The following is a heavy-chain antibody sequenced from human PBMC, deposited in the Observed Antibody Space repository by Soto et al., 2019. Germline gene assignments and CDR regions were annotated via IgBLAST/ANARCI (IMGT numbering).Heavy chain of an antibody. CDR1: GFTFSDYA. V-gene: IGHV3-30*18. D-gene: IGHD6-19*01. CDR3: GKGGRQWLVTSDFNG. CDR2: VSHDGRNT. J-gene: IGHJ4*02. Sequence: VQLVESGGGVVQPGRSLRLSCAASGFTFSDYAMHWVRQAPGKGLEWVAVVSHDGRNTHYADSVKGRFTISRDSSKNAGSLEMTSLIGEDTAVYYCGKGGRQWLVTSDFNGWGQGALVTVSS.